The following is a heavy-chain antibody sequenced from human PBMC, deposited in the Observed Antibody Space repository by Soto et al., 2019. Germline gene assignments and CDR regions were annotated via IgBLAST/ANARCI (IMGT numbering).Heavy chain of an antibody. D-gene: IGHD4-17*01. CDR2: ISGGGDST. CDR3: ARDRYGDPLWGQADFDY. CDR1: GFTFSNYA. J-gene: IGHJ4*02. Sequence: EAQLLESGGGLVQPGGSLRLSCAASGFTFSNYAMSWVRQAPGKGLEWVSAISGGGDSTYYADSVKGRFTISRDNSKNTLYLQMHSLRAEDTAIYYCARDRYGDPLWGQADFDYWGQGTLVTVSA. V-gene: IGHV3-23*01.